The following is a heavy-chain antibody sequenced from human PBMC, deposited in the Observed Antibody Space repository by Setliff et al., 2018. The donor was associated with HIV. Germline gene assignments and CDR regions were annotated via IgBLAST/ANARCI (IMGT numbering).Heavy chain of an antibody. J-gene: IGHJ2*01. CDR3: ARDDGDYWYLDL. Sequence: GGSLRLSCAASGFTFSSYAMSWVRQAPGKGLEWLAFISYDGSNKYYAHSVKGRFTISRDNSRNTLYMQMNSLRAEDTAVYYCARDDGDYWYLDLWGRGTLVTVSS. CDR2: ISYDGSNK. V-gene: IGHV3-30*04. D-gene: IGHD4-17*01. CDR1: GFTFSSYA.